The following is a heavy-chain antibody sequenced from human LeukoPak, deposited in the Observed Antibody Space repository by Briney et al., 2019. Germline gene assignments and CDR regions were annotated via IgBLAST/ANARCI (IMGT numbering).Heavy chain of an antibody. J-gene: IGHJ1*01. CDR1: GGSISSYY. Sequence: PSETLSLTCTVSGGSISSYYWSWIRQPPGKGLEWIGYIYYSGSTNYNPSLKSRVTISVDTSKNQFSLKLSSVTAADTAVYYCARTAYYCYDSSGYGVYFQHWGQGTLVTVSS. D-gene: IGHD3-22*01. CDR3: ARTAYYCYDSSGYGVYFQH. CDR2: IYYSGST. V-gene: IGHV4-59*01.